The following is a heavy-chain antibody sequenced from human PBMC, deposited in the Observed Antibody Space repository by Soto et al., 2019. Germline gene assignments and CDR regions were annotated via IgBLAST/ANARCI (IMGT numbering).Heavy chain of an antibody. CDR3: SKVSRGIGVVPAAVN. J-gene: IGHJ4*02. D-gene: IGHD2-2*01. V-gene: IGHV3-23*01. CDR1: GHTFHNYA. CDR2: ISGSGGST. Sequence: EVQLLESGGGLEQPGGSLRLSCVGSGHTFHNYAMTLVRQAPGKGLEWVSGISGSGGSTYYADSVRGRFTISRDDSKNTLYLQMNSLIAEATAVYYCSKVSRGIGVVPAAVNWGPGTLVTVSS.